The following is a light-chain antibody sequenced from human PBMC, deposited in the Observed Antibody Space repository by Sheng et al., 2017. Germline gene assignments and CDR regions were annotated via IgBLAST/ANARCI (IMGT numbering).Light chain of an antibody. J-gene: IGKJ2*03. Sequence: EIVLTQSPATLSLSPGERATLSCRASQSVSSYLAWYQQKPGQAPRLLIYDASNRATGIPARFSGSGSGTDFTLTISSLEPEDFAVYYCQQRSNWPWRVSFGQGTKAGDQT. CDR3: QQRSNWPWRVS. CDR1: QSVSSY. CDR2: DAS. V-gene: IGKV3-11*01.